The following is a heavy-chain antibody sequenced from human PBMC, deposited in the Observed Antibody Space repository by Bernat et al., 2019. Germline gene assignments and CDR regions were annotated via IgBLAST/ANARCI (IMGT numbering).Heavy chain of an antibody. CDR3: ARHGGPLTTVTTSFFDP. J-gene: IGHJ5*02. CDR2: IWYDGSNK. Sequence: QVQLVESGGGVVQPGRSLRLSCAASGFTFSSYGMHWVRQTPGKGLEWVAVIWYDGSNKYYADSVKGRFTISRDNSKNTLYLQMNSLRAEDTAVYYCARHGGPLTTVTTSFFDPWGQGTLVTVSS. V-gene: IGHV3-33*01. CDR1: GFTFSSYG. D-gene: IGHD4-17*01.